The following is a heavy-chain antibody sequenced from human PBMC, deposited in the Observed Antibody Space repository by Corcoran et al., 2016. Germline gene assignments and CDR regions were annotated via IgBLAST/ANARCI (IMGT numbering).Heavy chain of an antibody. Sequence: EVQLVESGGGLVQPGGSLRLSCAASGFTFSSYSMNWVRQAPGKGLEWVSYISSSSSTIYYADSVKGRFTISRDNAKNSLYLQMNSLSAEDTAVYYCARDYDFWSDDYGIDVWGQGTTVTVSS. CDR3: ARDYDFWSDDYGIDV. J-gene: IGHJ6*02. CDR1: GFTFSSYS. CDR2: ISSSSSTI. D-gene: IGHD3-3*01. V-gene: IGHV3-48*04.